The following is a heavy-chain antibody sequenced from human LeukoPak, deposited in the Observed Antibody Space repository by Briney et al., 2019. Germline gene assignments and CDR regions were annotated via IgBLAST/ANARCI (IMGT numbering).Heavy chain of an antibody. V-gene: IGHV4-34*01. CDR2: INHSGNT. J-gene: IGHJ4*02. CDR3: ARVTGYMIEDYFDY. D-gene: IGHD3-22*01. Sequence: SETLSLTCAVYGGSFSGYYWSWIRQPPGKGLEWIGEINHSGNTNSNPSLKSRVTMSVDTSKNQFSLKLSSVTAADTAVYYCARVTGYMIEDYFDYWGQGTLVTVSS. CDR1: GGSFSGYY.